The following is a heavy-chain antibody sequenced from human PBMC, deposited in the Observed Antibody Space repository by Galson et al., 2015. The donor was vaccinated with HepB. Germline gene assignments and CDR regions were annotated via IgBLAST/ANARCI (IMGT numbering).Heavy chain of an antibody. CDR1: GFTFSGSA. CDR3: TRRGSNTWSEDAFDI. CDR2: IRSKANNYAT. J-gene: IGHJ3*02. D-gene: IGHD2-15*01. Sequence: SLRLSCAASGFTFSGSAMHWVRQASGKGLEWVGRIRSKANNYATAYAASVKGRFTISRDDSKNTAYLQMSSLKTEDTAVYFCTRRGSNTWSEDAFDIWGQGTMVTVSS. V-gene: IGHV3-73*01.